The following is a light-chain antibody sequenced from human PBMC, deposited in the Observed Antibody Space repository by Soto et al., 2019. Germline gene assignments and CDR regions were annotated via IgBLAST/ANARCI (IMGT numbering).Light chain of an antibody. CDR1: QNIGNY. CDR2: AAS. CDR3: QQSYSIPWT. V-gene: IGKV1-39*01. Sequence: DIQMTQSPFSLSASVGDRVTITCRASQNIGNYLNWYQQKPGRAPSLLIYAASSLQSGVPSRFSGSGSGTDFTLTISSLQPEDFATYYCQQSYSIPWTFGHGTKLEIK. J-gene: IGKJ1*01.